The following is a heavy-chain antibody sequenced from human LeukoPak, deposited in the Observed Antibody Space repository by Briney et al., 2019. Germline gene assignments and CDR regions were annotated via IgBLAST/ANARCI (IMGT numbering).Heavy chain of an antibody. CDR3: ATSKPPYSSGSFDY. V-gene: IGHV1-24*01. Sequence: GASVKVSCKVSGYTLTELSMHWVRQAPGKGLEWVGGFDPEDGETIYAQKFQGRVTMTEDTSTDTAYMELSSLRSEDTAVYYCATSKPPYSSGSFDYWGQGTLVTVSS. D-gene: IGHD3-22*01. CDR1: GYTLTELS. J-gene: IGHJ4*02. CDR2: FDPEDGET.